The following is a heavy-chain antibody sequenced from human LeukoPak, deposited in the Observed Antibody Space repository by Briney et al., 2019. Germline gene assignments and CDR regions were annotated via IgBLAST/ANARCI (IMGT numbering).Heavy chain of an antibody. CDR2: IWYDGTNI. J-gene: IGHJ4*02. Sequence: PGTSLRLSCAASGLILSSYGIHWVRQAPGKGLEWVAVIWYDGTNIYYGDSVKGRFSISRDNYKNTVYLQMDSLRAEDTAVYYCARDAGESFGNYVNYFDYWGQGTLVTVSS. CDR1: GLILSSYG. V-gene: IGHV3-33*01. CDR3: ARDAGESFGNYVNYFDY. D-gene: IGHD3-16*01.